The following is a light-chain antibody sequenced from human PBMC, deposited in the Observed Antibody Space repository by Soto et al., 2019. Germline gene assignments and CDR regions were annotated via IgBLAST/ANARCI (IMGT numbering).Light chain of an antibody. CDR3: QVWDSGSAHLL. CDR1: NIGSKG. CDR2: SDT. Sequence: SYELTQPPSVSGAPGETARISCGGNNIGSKGVHWYQQNPGQAPVLVIYSDTDLPPVIPERFSGSNSANMATLTISRVEAGDEADYYCQVWDSGSAHLLFGGGTKLTVL. V-gene: IGLV3-21*01. J-gene: IGLJ2*01.